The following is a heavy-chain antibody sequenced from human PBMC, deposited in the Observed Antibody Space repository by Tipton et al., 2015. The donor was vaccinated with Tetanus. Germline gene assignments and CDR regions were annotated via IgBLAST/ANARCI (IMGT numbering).Heavy chain of an antibody. J-gene: IGHJ4*02. V-gene: IGHV1-46*01. D-gene: IGHD2-15*01. CDR3: ARDHEYCSGGSCYPGPPFDY. CDR1: GYTFTSYY. Sequence: QLVQSGAEVKKPGASVKVSCKASGYTFTSYYMHWVRQAPGQGLEWMGIINPSGGSTSYAQKFQGRVTMTRDTSTSTVYMELSSPRSEDTAVYYCARDHEYCSGGSCYPGPPFDYWGQGTLVTVSS. CDR2: INPSGGST.